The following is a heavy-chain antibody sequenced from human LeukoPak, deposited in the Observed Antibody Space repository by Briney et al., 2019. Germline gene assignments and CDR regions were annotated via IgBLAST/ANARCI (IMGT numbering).Heavy chain of an antibody. Sequence: GGSLRLSCAASGFTFSSYSMNWVRQAPGKGLEWVSSISSSSSYIYYADSVKGRFTISRDNAKNSLYLQMNSLRAEDTVVYYCARGDSSGQSGYWGQGTLLTVSS. D-gene: IGHD3-22*01. V-gene: IGHV3-21*01. CDR1: GFTFSSYS. J-gene: IGHJ4*02. CDR2: ISSSSSYI. CDR3: ARGDSSGQSGY.